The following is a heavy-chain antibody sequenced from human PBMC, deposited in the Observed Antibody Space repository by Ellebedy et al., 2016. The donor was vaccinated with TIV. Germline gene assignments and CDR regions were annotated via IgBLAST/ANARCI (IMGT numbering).Heavy chain of an antibody. V-gene: IGHV1-18*01. CDR2: ISAYNGNT. CDR3: ARGGQPRYYDSSGAPEYFQH. J-gene: IGHJ1*01. Sequence: AASVKVSCKASGYTFTSYDISWVRQAPGQGLEWMGWISAYNGNTNYAQKLQGRVTMTTDTSTSTAYMELRSLRSDDTAVYYCARGGQPRYYDSSGAPEYFQHWGQGTLVTVSS. D-gene: IGHD3-22*01. CDR1: GYTFTSYD.